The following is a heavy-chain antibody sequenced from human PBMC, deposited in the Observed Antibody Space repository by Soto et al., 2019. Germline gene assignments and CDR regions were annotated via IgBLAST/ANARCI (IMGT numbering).Heavy chain of an antibody. Sequence: QVQLVQSGGEVKKPGASVQVSCKASGYTFTNYGISWVRQAPGQGLEWMGWINVYNGNTKYAQKVKGRVTMTTDTCTSTDYMELSSLSSDETAVYYCARGVGAGSYYNQYNWFDPWGQGTLVTVSA. D-gene: IGHD3-10*01. CDR2: INVYNGNT. J-gene: IGHJ5*02. V-gene: IGHV1-18*01. CDR3: ARGVGAGSYYNQYNWFDP. CDR1: GYTFTNYG.